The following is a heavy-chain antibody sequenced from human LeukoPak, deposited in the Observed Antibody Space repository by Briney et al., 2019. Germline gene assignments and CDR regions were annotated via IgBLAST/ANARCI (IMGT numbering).Heavy chain of an antibody. J-gene: IGHJ4*02. CDR1: GGSISSYY. CDR3: ARVAIGYCSSTSCHGYYFDY. V-gene: IGHV4-59*12. CDR2: IYYSGST. Sequence: SETLSLTCTVSGGSISSYYWSWIRQPPGKGLEWIGYIYYSGSTNYNPSLKSRVTMSVDTSKNQFSLKLSSVTAADTAVYYCARVAIGYCSSTSCHGYYFDYWGQGTLVTVSS. D-gene: IGHD2-2*01.